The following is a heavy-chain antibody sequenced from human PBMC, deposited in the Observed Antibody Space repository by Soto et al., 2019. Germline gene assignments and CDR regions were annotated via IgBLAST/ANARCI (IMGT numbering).Heavy chain of an antibody. J-gene: IGHJ4*02. CDR2: ISYDGSNK. Sequence: GGSLRLSCAASGFTFSSYAMHWVRQAPGKGLEWVAVISYDGSNKYYADSVKGRFTISRDNSKNTLYLQMNSLRAEDTAVYYCARDEDSSGWYFGYWGQGTLVTVSS. CDR1: GFTFSSYA. V-gene: IGHV3-30-3*01. CDR3: ARDEDSSGWYFGY. D-gene: IGHD6-19*01.